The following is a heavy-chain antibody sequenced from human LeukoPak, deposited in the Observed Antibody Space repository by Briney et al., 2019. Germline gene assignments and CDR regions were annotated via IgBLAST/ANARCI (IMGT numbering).Heavy chain of an antibody. CDR1: GFTFSSYW. CDR2: IKQDGSEK. D-gene: IGHD1-26*01. Sequence: GGSLRLSCAASGFTFSSYWMSWVRQAPGKGLEWVANIKQDGSEKYYVDSVKGRFTISRDNAKNSLYLQMNSLRAEDTAVYYCARGVGAAGEYYFDYRAREPWSPSPQ. J-gene: IGHJ4*02. V-gene: IGHV3-7*01. CDR3: ARGVGAAGEYYFDY.